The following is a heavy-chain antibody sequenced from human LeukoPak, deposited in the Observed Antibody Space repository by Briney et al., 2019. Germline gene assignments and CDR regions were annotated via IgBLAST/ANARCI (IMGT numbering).Heavy chain of an antibody. Sequence: GGSLRLSCAASGFTVSSNYMSWVRQAPGKGLEWVSVIYSGGSTYYADSVKGRFTISRDNSKNTLYLQMNSLRAEDTAVYYCARELVGATREGWFDPWGQGTLVTVSS. D-gene: IGHD1-26*01. CDR3: ARELVGATREGWFDP. CDR1: GFTVSSNY. J-gene: IGHJ5*02. CDR2: IYSGGST. V-gene: IGHV3-66*01.